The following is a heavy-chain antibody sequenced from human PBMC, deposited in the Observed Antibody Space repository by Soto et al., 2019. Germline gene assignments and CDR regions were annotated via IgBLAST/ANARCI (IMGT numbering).Heavy chain of an antibody. J-gene: IGHJ4*02. Sequence: HPGGSLRLSCAASGFTFSSYAMSWVRQAPGKGLEWVSAISGSGGSTYYADSVKGRFTISRDNSKNTLYLQMNSLRAEDTAVYYCAKDGDVFTIFGVVMYYFDYWGQGTLVTVSS. CDR3: AKDGDVFTIFGVVMYYFDY. CDR1: GFTFSSYA. V-gene: IGHV3-23*01. D-gene: IGHD3-3*01. CDR2: ISGSGGST.